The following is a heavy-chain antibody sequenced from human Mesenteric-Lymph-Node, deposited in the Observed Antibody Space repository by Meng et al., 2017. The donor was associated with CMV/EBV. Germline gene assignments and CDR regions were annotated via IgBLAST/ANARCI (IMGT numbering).Heavy chain of an antibody. V-gene: IGHV1-69*05. J-gene: IGHJ4*02. D-gene: IGHD4-17*01. CDR1: GGTFSSYA. CDR3: ARDPTTEAPFVDY. CDR2: IIPIFGTA. Sequence: KASGGTFSSYAISWVRQAPGQGLEWMGGIIPIFGTANYAQKFQGRVTMTRDTSTSTVYMELSSLRSEDTAVYYCARDPTTEAPFVDYWGQGTLVTVSS.